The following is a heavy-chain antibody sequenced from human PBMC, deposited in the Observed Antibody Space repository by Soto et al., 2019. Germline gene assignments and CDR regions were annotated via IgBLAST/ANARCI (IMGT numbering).Heavy chain of an antibody. Sequence: ASVKVSCKASGYTFTSYYMHWVRQAPGQGLEWMGIINPSGGSTSYAQKFQGRVTMTRDTSTSTVYMELSSLRSEDTAVYYCMVSDLGIDAFDIWGQGTMVTVSS. CDR3: MVSDLGIDAFDI. V-gene: IGHV1-46*01. D-gene: IGHD1-26*01. J-gene: IGHJ3*02. CDR2: INPSGGST. CDR1: GYTFTSYY.